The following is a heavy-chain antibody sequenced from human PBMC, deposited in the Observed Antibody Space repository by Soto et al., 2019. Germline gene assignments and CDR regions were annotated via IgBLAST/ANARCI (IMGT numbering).Heavy chain of an antibody. Sequence: GESLKISCKGSGYSFTNYWIAWVRQTPGRGLEWMGIIYPDDSDTRYSPSFQGQVTITVDKSIRTAYLQWSSLKASDTAMYFCARHVDGYNYGYYYGMDVWGQGTTVTVSS. D-gene: IGHD5-12*01. CDR2: IYPDDSDT. CDR3: ARHVDGYNYGYYYGMDV. V-gene: IGHV5-51*01. CDR1: GYSFTNYW. J-gene: IGHJ6*02.